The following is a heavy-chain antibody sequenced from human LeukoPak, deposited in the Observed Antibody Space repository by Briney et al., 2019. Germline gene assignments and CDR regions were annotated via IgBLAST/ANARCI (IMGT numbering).Heavy chain of an antibody. V-gene: IGHV3-23*01. CDR2: ITGTGNNA. CDR3: ARSLSDGGY. J-gene: IGHJ4*02. D-gene: IGHD3-16*02. CDR1: GFIFSTYA. Sequence: PGGSLRLSCEASGFIFSTYAMSWVRQAPGKGLEWVSGITGTGNNAYYADSLKGRFTISRDNSKNTVYLQMSSLRVEDTAVYYCARSLSDGGYWGQGTLVAVSS.